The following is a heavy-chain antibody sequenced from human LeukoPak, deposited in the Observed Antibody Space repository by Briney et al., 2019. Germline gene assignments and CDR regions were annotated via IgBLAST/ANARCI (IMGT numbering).Heavy chain of an antibody. CDR3: ARVGFSSGWFLHYYYMDV. V-gene: IGHV4-4*02. Sequence: SGTLSLTCAVSGGSISSSNWWSWVRQPPGKGLEWIGEINHSGSTNYNPSLKSRVTISVDTSKNQFSLKLSSVTAAGTAVYYCARVGFSSGWFLHYYYMDVWGKGTTVTVSS. D-gene: IGHD6-19*01. CDR1: GGSISSSNW. J-gene: IGHJ6*03. CDR2: INHSGST.